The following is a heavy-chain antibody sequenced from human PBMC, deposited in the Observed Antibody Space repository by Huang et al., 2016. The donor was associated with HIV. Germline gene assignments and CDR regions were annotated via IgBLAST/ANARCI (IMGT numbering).Heavy chain of an antibody. J-gene: IGHJ6*02. CDR2: IKQDESEK. CDR3: ATKTVGMDI. CDR1: TFTFGAYW. Sequence: VESGGRSVQPGGSIKLSCVGSTFTFGAYWMSWVRQPPGKGLEWVANIKQDESEKYYVDSVKGRCNISRDKARKVLFLEMDDLRVEDTAIYFCATKTVGMDIWGQGTTVTVSS. V-gene: IGHV3-7*01. D-gene: IGHD1-7*01.